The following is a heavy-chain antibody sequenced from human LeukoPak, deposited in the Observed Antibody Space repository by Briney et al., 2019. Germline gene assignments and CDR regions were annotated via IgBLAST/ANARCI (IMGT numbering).Heavy chain of an antibody. J-gene: IGHJ4*02. CDR3: TRLVNGRPLDL. CDR2: FTGNT. V-gene: IGHV4-39*01. CDR1: GGSISSSTCH. D-gene: IGHD2-8*01. Sequence: SETLSLTCTVSGGSISSSTCHWGWIRQPPGKGLEWIGSFTGNTYSNPSLKSRVTISLDTSKNQFSLKLTSVAPADTAMYYCTRLVNGRPLDLSGQGVLVTVSP.